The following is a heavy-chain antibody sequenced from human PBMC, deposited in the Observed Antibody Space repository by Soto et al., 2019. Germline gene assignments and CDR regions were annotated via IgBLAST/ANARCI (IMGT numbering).Heavy chain of an antibody. J-gene: IGHJ6*02. V-gene: IGHV4-31*03. CDR2: IYYSGST. D-gene: IGHD6-13*01. CDR1: GGSISSGGYY. Sequence: QVQLQESGPGLVKPSQTLSLTCTVSGGSISSGGYYWSWIRQHPGKGLEWIGYIYYSGSTYYNPSLKSRVTISVDTSKNQFSLKLSSVTTADTAVYYCARAGGGAAAGLYYYYGMDVWGQGTTVTVSS. CDR3: ARAGGGAAAGLYYYYGMDV.